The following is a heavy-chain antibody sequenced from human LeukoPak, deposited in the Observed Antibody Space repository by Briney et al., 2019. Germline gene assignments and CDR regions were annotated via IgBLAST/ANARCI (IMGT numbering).Heavy chain of an antibody. CDR3: ARGTIYGSATYYNSGSDY. CDR2: ISYDGSNK. D-gene: IGHD3-10*01. J-gene: IGHJ4*02. CDR1: GFTFSSYA. Sequence: GGSLRLSCAASGFTFSSYAMHWVRQAPGKGLEGVAVISYDGSNKYYADSVKGRFTISRDNSKNTLYLQMNSLRAEDTAVYYCARGTIYGSATYYNSGSDYWGQGTLVTVSS. V-gene: IGHV3-30*04.